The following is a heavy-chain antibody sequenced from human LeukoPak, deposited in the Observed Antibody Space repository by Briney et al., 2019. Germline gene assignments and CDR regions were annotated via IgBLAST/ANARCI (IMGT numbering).Heavy chain of an antibody. CDR3: ARGDGGTTVVTPNYMDV. Sequence: GGSLRLSCAASGFTFSSSAMSWVRQAPGKGLEWVSYISSSSSTIYYADSVKGRFTISRDNAKNSLYLQMNSLRAEDTAVYYCARGDGGTTVVTPNYMDVWGKGTTVTVSS. V-gene: IGHV3-48*01. J-gene: IGHJ6*03. D-gene: IGHD4-23*01. CDR1: GFTFSSSA. CDR2: ISSSSSTI.